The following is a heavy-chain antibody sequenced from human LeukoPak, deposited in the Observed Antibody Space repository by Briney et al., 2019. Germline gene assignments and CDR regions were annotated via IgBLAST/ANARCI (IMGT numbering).Heavy chain of an antibody. Sequence: ASVKVSCKASGYTFTGHYMHWVRQAPGQGLEWMGWISAYNGNTNYAQKLQGRVTMTTDTSTSTAYMELRSLRSDDTAVYYCARSYGSGSSQLFDPWGQGTLVTVSS. J-gene: IGHJ5*02. D-gene: IGHD3-10*01. V-gene: IGHV1-18*04. CDR3: ARSYGSGSSQLFDP. CDR1: GYTFTGHY. CDR2: ISAYNGNT.